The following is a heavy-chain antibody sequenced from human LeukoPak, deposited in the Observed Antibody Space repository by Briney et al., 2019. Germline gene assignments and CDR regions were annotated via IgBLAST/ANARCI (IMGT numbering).Heavy chain of an antibody. V-gene: IGHV3-74*01. D-gene: IGHD5-12*01. J-gene: IGHJ4*02. Sequence: PGGSLRLSCAASVSTFSNFWMNWVRHAPGKGLVWGSGIFSDGSTTNYADSVKGRFTISRDNAKNTLYLQMNSLRAEDTAVYYCARGDSGYEYWGQGTLVTVSS. CDR3: ARGDSGYEY. CDR2: IFSDGSTT. CDR1: VSTFSNFW.